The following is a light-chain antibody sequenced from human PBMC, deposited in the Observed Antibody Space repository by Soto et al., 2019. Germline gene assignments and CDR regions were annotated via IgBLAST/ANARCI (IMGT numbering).Light chain of an antibody. CDR3: SSFTSNRIYV. V-gene: IGLV2-14*03. CDR1: HNDIGTYDY. CDR2: GVT. Sequence: QSALAQPTSVSGSPGQSITISCTGNHNDIGTYDYVSWYQQHPGRAPRLLIHGVTTRPSGISGPFSASKSGLTASLTISGLPPEDEADYYCSSFTSNRIYVFGPGTKVTVL. J-gene: IGLJ1*01.